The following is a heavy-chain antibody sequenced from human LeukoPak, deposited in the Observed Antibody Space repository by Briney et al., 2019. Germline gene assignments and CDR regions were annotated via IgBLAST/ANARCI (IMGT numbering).Heavy chain of an antibody. D-gene: IGHD5-18*01. V-gene: IGHV5-51*01. CDR2: IYPGDSDT. CDR3: ARHVPDTAPYGMDV. CDR1: GYSFTNYW. Sequence: GESLKISCKGSGYSFTNYWVAWVRQMPGKGLEWMGLIYPGDSDTIYSPSFQGQVTISADKSISTAYVQWSSLKASDTAMYYCARHVPDTAPYGMDVWGQGTTVTVSS. J-gene: IGHJ6*02.